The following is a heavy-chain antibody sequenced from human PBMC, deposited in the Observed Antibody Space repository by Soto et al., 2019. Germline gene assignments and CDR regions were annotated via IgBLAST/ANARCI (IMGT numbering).Heavy chain of an antibody. J-gene: IGHJ2*01. CDR2: IRSKANSYAT. CDR3: TRHIIVGATKRSSYWYFDL. V-gene: IGHV3-73*01. Sequence: GGSLRLSCAASGFTFSGSAMHWVRQASGKGLEWVGRIRSKANSYATAYAASVKGRFTISRDDSKNTAYLQMNSLKTEDTAVYYCTRHIIVGATKRSSYWYFDLWGRGPLVTVSS. CDR1: GFTFSGSA. D-gene: IGHD1-26*01.